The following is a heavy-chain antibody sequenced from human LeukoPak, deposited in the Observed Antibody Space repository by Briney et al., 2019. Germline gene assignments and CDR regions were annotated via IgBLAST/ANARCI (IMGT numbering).Heavy chain of an antibody. V-gene: IGHV4-39*01. CDR2: IYYSGRT. D-gene: IGHD3-3*01. CDR3: ARHATTYDFWSGPPDY. Sequence: SETLSLTCTVSGGSLSTNSYYWGWIRQPPGKGLEWIGNIYYSGRTYYNPSLKSRVTISVDTSKNRFSLNLTSVTATDTAVYYCARHATTYDFWSGPPDYWGQGTLVTVSS. J-gene: IGHJ4*02. CDR1: GGSLSTNSYY.